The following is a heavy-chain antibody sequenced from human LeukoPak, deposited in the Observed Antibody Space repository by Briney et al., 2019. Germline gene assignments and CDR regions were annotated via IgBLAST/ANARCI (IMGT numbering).Heavy chain of an antibody. V-gene: IGHV1-18*01. CDR2: TSAYNAHT. J-gene: IGHJ4*02. CDR3: ARDLGSGYGDPYDY. Sequence: EASVKVSCKASGYTFTSYGISCVRQAPGQGVEWMGWTSAYNAHTTYAQKLQGRVTMTTDTSTSTAYMELRSLRSADTAVYYCARDLGSGYGDPYDYWGQGTLVTVSS. CDR1: GYTFTSYG. D-gene: IGHD4-17*01.